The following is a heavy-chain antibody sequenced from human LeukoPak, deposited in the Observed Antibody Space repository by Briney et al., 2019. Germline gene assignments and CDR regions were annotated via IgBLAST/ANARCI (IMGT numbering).Heavy chain of an antibody. Sequence: PSETLSLTCTVSGGSISSYYWSWIRQPPGKGLEWIGYFSYSGSTKYNPSLKSRVTISIDTSKNQFSLNLSSVTAADTAVYYCARYDLRSGTSDAFDIWGQGTMVTVSS. CDR2: FSYSGST. CDR3: ARYDLRSGTSDAFDI. D-gene: IGHD3-10*01. CDR1: GGSISSYY. J-gene: IGHJ3*02. V-gene: IGHV4-59*01.